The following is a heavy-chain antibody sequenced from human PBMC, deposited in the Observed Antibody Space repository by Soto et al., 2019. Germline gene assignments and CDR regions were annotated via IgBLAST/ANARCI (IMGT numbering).Heavy chain of an antibody. Sequence: QLQLQESGPGLVKPSETLSLTCTVSGDSIISASYYWGWVRQPPGKGLEWIGSTHNRGSTYYNPSLYSRITTSVATSKNQFFLKVNSVTAADTAMYYCVRHPAAPGYNWPNYYFDNWGQGTLFTVSS. D-gene: IGHD6-13*01. V-gene: IGHV4-39*01. CDR2: THNRGST. CDR1: GDSIISASYY. CDR3: VRHPAAPGYNWPNYYFDN. J-gene: IGHJ4*02.